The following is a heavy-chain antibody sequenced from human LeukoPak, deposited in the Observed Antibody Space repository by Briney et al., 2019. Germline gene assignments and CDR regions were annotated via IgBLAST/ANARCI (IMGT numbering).Heavy chain of an antibody. CDR1: GGSISSSSYY. D-gene: IGHD6-13*01. CDR2: IYYSGST. Sequence: SETLSLTCTVSGGSISSSSYYWGWIRQPPGKGLEWIGSIYYSGSTYYNPSLKSRVTISVDTSKNQFSLKLSSVTAADTAVYYCARVRAAGDYFDYWGQGTLVTVSS. CDR3: ARVRAAGDYFDY. J-gene: IGHJ4*02. V-gene: IGHV4-39*07.